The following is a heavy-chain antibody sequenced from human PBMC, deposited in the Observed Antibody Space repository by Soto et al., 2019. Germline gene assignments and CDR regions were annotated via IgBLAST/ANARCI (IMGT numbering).Heavy chain of an antibody. CDR3: ARDSDDSSGYYLLGVYYFDY. J-gene: IGHJ4*02. CDR1: GFTFSSYS. Sequence: GGSMRLSCAASGFTFSSYSMNWVRQAPGKGLEWVSYISSSSSTIYYADSVKGRFTISRDNAKNSLYLQMNSLRAEDTAVYYCARDSDDSSGYYLLGVYYFDYWGQGTLVTVSS. CDR2: ISSSSSTI. V-gene: IGHV3-48*01. D-gene: IGHD3-22*01.